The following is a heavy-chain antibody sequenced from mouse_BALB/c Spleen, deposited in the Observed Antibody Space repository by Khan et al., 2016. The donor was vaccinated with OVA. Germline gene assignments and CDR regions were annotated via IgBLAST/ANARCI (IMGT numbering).Heavy chain of an antibody. CDR1: GYSITSDYA. CDR3: ARIYGGDFDY. Sequence: EVQLQESGPGLVKPSQSLSLTCTVTGYSITSDYAWNWIRQFPGNKLEWMGYISYSGNTKYNPSLKSRISITRDTSKNQFFLQLNSVTTEDTATYYCARIYGGDFDYWGQGTTRTVSS. J-gene: IGHJ2*01. V-gene: IGHV3-2*02. D-gene: IGHD1-1*01. CDR2: ISYSGNT.